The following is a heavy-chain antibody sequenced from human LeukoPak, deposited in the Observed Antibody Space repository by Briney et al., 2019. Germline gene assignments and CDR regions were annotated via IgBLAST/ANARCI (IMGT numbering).Heavy chain of an antibody. CDR3: ARGQTFGIVVVPAARFDY. CDR1: GGSFSGYY. V-gene: IGHV4-34*01. CDR2: INHSGST. Sequence: SETLSLTCAVYGGSFSGYYWSWIRQPPGKGLEWIGEINHSGSTNYNPSLKSRVTISVDTSKNQFSLKLSSVTAADTAVYYCARGQTFGIVVVPAARFDYWGQGTLVTVSS. D-gene: IGHD2-2*01. J-gene: IGHJ4*02.